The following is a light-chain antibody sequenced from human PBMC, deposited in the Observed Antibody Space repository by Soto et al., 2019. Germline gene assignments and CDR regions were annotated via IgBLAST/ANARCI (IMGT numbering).Light chain of an antibody. Sequence: QTVVTQEPSLTVSPGGTVTLTCASSTGAVTSGNYPSWFQQRPGQAPRTLIYPTNSKHSWTPARFSGSLLGDKAALTLSGVQPEYEADYYCLLYYGGAQLVFGGCTKLTVL. J-gene: IGLJ3*02. CDR1: TGAVTSGNY. CDR2: PTN. CDR3: LLYYGGAQLV. V-gene: IGLV7-43*01.